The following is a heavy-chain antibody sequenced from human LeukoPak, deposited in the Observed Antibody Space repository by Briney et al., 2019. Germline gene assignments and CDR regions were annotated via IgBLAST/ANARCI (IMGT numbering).Heavy chain of an antibody. CDR1: GFTFSTYE. J-gene: IGHJ4*02. CDR3: AKPQEADLWVPDY. Sequence: GGSLRLSCAASGFTFSTYEMKWVRQAPGKGLEWVSYISSSGSTIYYADSVKGRFTISRDNAKKSVYLQMNSLIPEDTALYYCAKPQEADLWVPDYWGQGTLVTVSS. D-gene: IGHD3-3*01. V-gene: IGHV3-48*03. CDR2: ISSSGSTI.